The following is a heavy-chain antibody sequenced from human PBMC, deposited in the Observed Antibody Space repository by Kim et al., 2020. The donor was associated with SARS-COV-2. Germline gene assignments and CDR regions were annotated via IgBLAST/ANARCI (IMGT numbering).Heavy chain of an antibody. CDR2: IIPILGIA. CDR3: GRDAFIGWQQPGGGMDV. CDR1: GGTFSSYA. Sequence: SVKVSCKASGGTFSSYAISWVRQAPGQGLEWMGRIIPILGIANYAQKFQGRVTITADKSTSTAYMELSSLRSEDTAVYYCGRDAFIGWQQPGGGMDVWGQGTTVTVSS. J-gene: IGHJ6*02. D-gene: IGHD6-13*01. V-gene: IGHV1-69*04.